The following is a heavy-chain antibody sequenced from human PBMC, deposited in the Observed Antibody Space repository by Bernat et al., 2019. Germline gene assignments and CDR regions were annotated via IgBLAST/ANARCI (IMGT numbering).Heavy chain of an antibody. Sequence: QVQLQESGPGLVKPSQTLSLTCTVSGGSISSGGYYWSWIRQHPGKGLEWIGYIYYSGSTYYNPSLKSRVTISVDTSKNQFSLKLSSVTAADTAVYYCARISDYYGSGTAQDNWFDPWGQGTLVTVSS. V-gene: IGHV4-31*03. CDR1: GGSISSGGYY. J-gene: IGHJ5*02. D-gene: IGHD3-10*01. CDR2: IYYSGST. CDR3: ARISDYYGSGTAQDNWFDP.